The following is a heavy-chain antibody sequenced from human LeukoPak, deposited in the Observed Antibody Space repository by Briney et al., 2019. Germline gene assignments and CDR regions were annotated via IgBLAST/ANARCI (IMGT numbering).Heavy chain of an antibody. CDR2: ISYDGSNK. V-gene: IGHV3-30-3*01. CDR1: GFTFSSYA. J-gene: IGHJ4*02. CDR3: ARDRGTSYNFDY. D-gene: IGHD2-2*01. Sequence: PGRSLRLSCAASGFTFSSYAMHWVRQAPGKGLEWVAVISYDGSNKYYADSVKGRFTISRDNSKNTLYLQMNSLRAEDTAVYYCARDRGTSYNFDYWGQGTLVTVSS.